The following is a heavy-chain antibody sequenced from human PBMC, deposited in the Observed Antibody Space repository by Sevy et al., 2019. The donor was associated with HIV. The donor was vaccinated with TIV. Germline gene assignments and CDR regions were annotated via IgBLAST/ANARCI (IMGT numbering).Heavy chain of an antibody. D-gene: IGHD2-8*01. J-gene: IGHJ4*02. CDR3: TTDETNGLGLTLVY. V-gene: IGHV3-15*01. Sequence: GGSLRLSCAASGFTFSNAWMSWVRQAPGKGLEWVGRIKSKTDGGTTDYAAPVKGRFTISRDDSKNTLYLQMNSLKTEDTAVYYCTTDETNGLGLTLVYWGQGTLVTVSS. CDR2: IKSKTDGGTT. CDR1: GFTFSNAW.